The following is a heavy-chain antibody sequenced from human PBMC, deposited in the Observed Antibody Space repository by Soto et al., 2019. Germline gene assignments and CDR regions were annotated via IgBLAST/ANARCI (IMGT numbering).Heavy chain of an antibody. CDR1: GFTFSSYA. J-gene: IGHJ6*02. CDR2: ISGSGGST. V-gene: IGHV3-23*01. Sequence: GGSLRLSCAASGFTFSSYAMSWVRQAPGKGLEWVSAISGSGGSTYYADSVKGRFTISRGNSKNTLYLQMNSLRAEDTAVYYCAKEVAATLGYYYGMDVRGQGTTVTVSS. D-gene: IGHD2-15*01. CDR3: AKEVAATLGYYYGMDV.